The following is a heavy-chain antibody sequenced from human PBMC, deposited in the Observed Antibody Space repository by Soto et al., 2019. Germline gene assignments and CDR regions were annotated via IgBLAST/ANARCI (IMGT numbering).Heavy chain of an antibody. V-gene: IGHV3-23*01. CDR1: EFTFSNYA. CDR3: AKFFVETGSNSGWPWSFHY. CDR2: ISGSGGTT. Sequence: EVQLLESGGGLVQPGRSLRLSCADSEFTFSNYAVSWVRQAPGQGLDWVSAISGSGGTTYYADSVKGRFTISRDNSKNTLFLQMNSLRAEDAAVYYCAKFFVETGSNSGWPWSFHYWGQGTLVTVSS. J-gene: IGHJ4*02. D-gene: IGHD6-25*01.